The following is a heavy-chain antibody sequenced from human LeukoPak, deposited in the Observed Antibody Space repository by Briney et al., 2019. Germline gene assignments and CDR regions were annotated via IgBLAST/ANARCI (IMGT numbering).Heavy chain of an antibody. J-gene: IGHJ5*02. V-gene: IGHV3-21*01. CDR1: GFTFSSYS. CDR2: ISTSSSYI. D-gene: IGHD3-3*01. CDR3: AGGGIPDDLWSGYRYNWFDP. Sequence: GGSLRLSCAAAGFTFSSYSMNWVRQAPGKGLEGVSAISTSSSYIYYADSVKGRFTISRDNAKNSLYLQMNSLRAEGTAVYYCAGGGIPDDLWSGYRYNWFDPWGQGTLVTVSS.